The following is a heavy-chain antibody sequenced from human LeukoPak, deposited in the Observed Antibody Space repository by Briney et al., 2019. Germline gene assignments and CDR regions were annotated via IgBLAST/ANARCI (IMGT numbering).Heavy chain of an antibody. Sequence: ASVKVSCKASGGTFSSYAISWVRQAPGQGLEWMGGIIPNFGTANYAQKFQGRVTITADKSTSTAYMEVSSLRSEDTAVYYCAAEDGSSSSCYEAYYYYYGMDVWGKGTTVTVSS. CDR1: GGTFSSYA. CDR2: IIPNFGTA. V-gene: IGHV1-69*06. D-gene: IGHD2-2*01. CDR3: AAEDGSSSSCYEAYYYYYGMDV. J-gene: IGHJ6*04.